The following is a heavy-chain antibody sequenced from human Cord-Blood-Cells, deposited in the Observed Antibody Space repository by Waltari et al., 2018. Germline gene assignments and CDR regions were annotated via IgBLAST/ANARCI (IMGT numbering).Heavy chain of an antibody. D-gene: IGHD3-3*01. Sequence: VQLVQSGAEVKKPGASVKVSCMASGYTFTSYGIDWVRQAPGTGLEWMGWISSYNGNTNNAQKLQDRGTMTTDTTTSTAYMELMSPRSDDTAVDYCAGGGITIFGVVPHGHAFDIWGQGTMVTVSS. CDR1: GYTFTSYG. J-gene: IGHJ3*02. V-gene: IGHV1-18*04. CDR2: ISSYNGNT. CDR3: AGGGITIFGVVPHGHAFDI.